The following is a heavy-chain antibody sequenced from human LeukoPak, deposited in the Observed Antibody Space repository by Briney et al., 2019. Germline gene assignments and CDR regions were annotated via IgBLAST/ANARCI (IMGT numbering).Heavy chain of an antibody. Sequence: GGSLRLSCAASGFTFSSYSMNWVRQAPGKGLEWVSSISSSSRYICYADSVKGRFTISRDNAKNSLYLQMNSLRAEDTAVYYCANLIVVVPAASSVYGMDVWGQGTTVTVSS. CDR3: ANLIVVVPAASSVYGMDV. J-gene: IGHJ6*02. CDR2: ISSSSRYI. V-gene: IGHV3-21*01. CDR1: GFTFSSYS. D-gene: IGHD2-2*01.